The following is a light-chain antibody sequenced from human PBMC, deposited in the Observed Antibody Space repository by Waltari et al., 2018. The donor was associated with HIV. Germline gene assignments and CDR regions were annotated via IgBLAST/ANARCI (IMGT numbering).Light chain of an antibody. CDR3: CSYGGSSNWL. CDR2: EGI. Sequence: QSALTQPASVSGSPGQSITISCTGTSSDIGNYKLVPWYQQHPGKAPKLIIYEGIKRPSGVSNRISGSKSANTASLTISGLQAEDEADYYCCSYGGSSNWLFGGGTKLTVL. J-gene: IGLJ2*01. CDR1: SSDIGNYKL. V-gene: IGLV2-23*01.